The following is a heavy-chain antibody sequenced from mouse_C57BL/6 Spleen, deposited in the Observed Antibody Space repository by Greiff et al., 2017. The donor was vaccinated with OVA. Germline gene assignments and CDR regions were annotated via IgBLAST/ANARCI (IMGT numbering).Heavy chain of an antibody. CDR3: ARPASGPFDY. Sequence: QVQLKQTGPELVKPGASVKISCKASGYAFSSSWMNWVKQRPGKGLEWIGRIYPGDGDTNYNGKFKGKATLTADKSSSTAYMQLSSLTSEDSAVYFCARPASGPFDYWGQGTTLTVSS. CDR2: IYPGDGDT. D-gene: IGHD4-1*01. V-gene: IGHV1-82*01. J-gene: IGHJ2*01. CDR1: GYAFSSSW.